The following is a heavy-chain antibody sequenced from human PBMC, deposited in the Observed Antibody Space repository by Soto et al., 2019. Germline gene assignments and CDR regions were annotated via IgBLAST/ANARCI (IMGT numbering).Heavy chain of an antibody. J-gene: IGHJ4*02. CDR2: INGGGTT. CDR1: GFTFSNYV. CDR3: AKDQSGYGRFDY. V-gene: IGHV3-23*01. D-gene: IGHD6-25*01. Sequence: GGSLRLSCAASGFTFSNYVMNWVRQAPGKGLEWVSAINGGGTTYYTDSVKGRFTISRDNSKNTVYLEMNSLRAEDTAIYYCAKDQSGYGRFDYWGQGTQVTVSS.